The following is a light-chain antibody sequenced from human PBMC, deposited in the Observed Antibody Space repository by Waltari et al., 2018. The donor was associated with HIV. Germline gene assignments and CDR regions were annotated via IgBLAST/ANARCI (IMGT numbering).Light chain of an antibody. Sequence: QSVLTQPPSTSAAPGQTVTISCSGRSPTIGATSVSRYQHLPGTAPKLLIYENNKRPSGIPDRFSGSKSGTSATLGITGLQTGDEADYYCGTWDSSLSAGVFGGGTKLTVL. J-gene: IGLJ2*01. CDR3: GTWDSSLSAGV. CDR1: SPTIGATS. CDR2: ENN. V-gene: IGLV1-51*02.